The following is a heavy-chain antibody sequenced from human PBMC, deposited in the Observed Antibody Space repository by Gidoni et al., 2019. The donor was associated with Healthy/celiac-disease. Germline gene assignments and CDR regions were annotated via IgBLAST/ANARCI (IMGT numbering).Heavy chain of an antibody. J-gene: IGHJ3*02. D-gene: IGHD2-15*01. CDR2: IYYSGST. V-gene: IGHV4-59*01. CDR3: ASACSGGSCSSDAFDI. CDR1: GGSISSYY. Sequence: QVQLQESGPGLVKPSATLSLTCTVSGGSISSYYWSWIRQPPGKGLEWIGYIYYSGSTNYNPSLKSRVTISVDTSKNQFSLKLSSVTAADTAVYYCASACSGGSCSSDAFDIWGQGTMVTVSS.